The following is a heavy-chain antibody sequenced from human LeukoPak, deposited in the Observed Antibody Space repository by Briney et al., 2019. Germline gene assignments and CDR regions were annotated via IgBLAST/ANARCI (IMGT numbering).Heavy chain of an antibody. V-gene: IGHV3-21*01. CDR2: FGTRSTSV. CDR1: GFTFSGYS. Sequence: PGGSLRLSCTASGFTFSGYSMNWIRQAPGKGLEWVSSFGTRSTSVYHAGSVKGRFAISRDDAKNSLYLQMNSLRAEDTALYYCAREVSEGFDFWGQGTLVTVSS. D-gene: IGHD3-22*01. J-gene: IGHJ4*02. CDR3: AREVSEGFDF.